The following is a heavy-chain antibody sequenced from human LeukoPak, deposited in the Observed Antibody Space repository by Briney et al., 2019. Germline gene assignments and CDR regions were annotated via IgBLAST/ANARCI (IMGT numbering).Heavy chain of an antibody. J-gene: IGHJ4*02. CDR2: ISSSGSII. CDR3: ARGYCSGGSCYTPGGY. D-gene: IGHD2-15*01. CDR1: GFIFSSYE. Sequence: GGSLRLSCAASGFIFSSYEMNWVRQAPGKGLEWVSYISSSGSIIYYADSMKGRFTISRDNSKNTLYLQMNSLRAEDTAVYYCARGYCSGGSCYTPGGYWGQGTLVTVSS. V-gene: IGHV3-48*03.